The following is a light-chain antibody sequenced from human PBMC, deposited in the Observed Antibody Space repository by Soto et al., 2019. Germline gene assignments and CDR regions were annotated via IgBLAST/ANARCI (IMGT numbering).Light chain of an antibody. V-gene: IGKV3-20*01. Sequence: IVLTQSPATLSLSPGERATLSCRASQSVTGYLAWYQHKPGQAPRLLIYDASSRATGVPARFSGSGSGTEFTLTISRLEPEDFAVYYCQQYVTSPWAFGQGTKVAIE. J-gene: IGKJ1*01. CDR1: QSVTGY. CDR2: DAS. CDR3: QQYVTSPWA.